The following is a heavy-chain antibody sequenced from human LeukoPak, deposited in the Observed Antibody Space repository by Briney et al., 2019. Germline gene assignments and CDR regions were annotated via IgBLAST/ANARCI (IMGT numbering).Heavy chain of an antibody. CDR3: ARTTVDTAMFHLTDY. D-gene: IGHD5-18*01. CDR2: IYYSGST. CDR1: GGSISSYY. V-gene: IGHV4-59*01. Sequence: SETLSLTCTVSGGSISSYYWSWVRQPPGKGLEWIGYIYYSGSTNYNPSLKSRVTISVDTSKNQFSLKLSSVTAADTAVYYCARTTVDTAMFHLTDYWGQGTLVTVSS. J-gene: IGHJ4*02.